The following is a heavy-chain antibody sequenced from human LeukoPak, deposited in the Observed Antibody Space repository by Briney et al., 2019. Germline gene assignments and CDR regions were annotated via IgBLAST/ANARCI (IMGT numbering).Heavy chain of an antibody. CDR2: ISSASTYI. CDR1: GFTFSTYS. CDR3: ARDLQQQLVGYYGMDV. D-gene: IGHD6-13*01. V-gene: IGHV3-21*01. Sequence: GGSLRLSCAASGFTFSTYSMNWVRQAPGKGLEWVSSISSASTYIYYADSVKGRFTISRDNAKNSLYLQMDSLRAEDTAVYYCARDLQQQLVGYYGMDVWGQGTTVTVSS. J-gene: IGHJ6*02.